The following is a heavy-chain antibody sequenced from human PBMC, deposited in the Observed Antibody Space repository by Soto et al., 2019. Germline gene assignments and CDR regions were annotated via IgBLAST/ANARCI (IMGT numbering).Heavy chain of an antibody. Sequence: GGSLRLSCAASGFTFSSYSMNWVRQAPGKGLEWVSSISSSSSYIYYADSVKGRFTISRDNAKNSLYLQMNSLRAEDTAVYCCARDVAARPDGGYYYYGMDVWGQGTTVTVSS. CDR1: GFTFSSYS. V-gene: IGHV3-21*01. J-gene: IGHJ6*02. CDR3: ARDVAARPDGGYYYYGMDV. D-gene: IGHD6-6*01. CDR2: ISSSSSYI.